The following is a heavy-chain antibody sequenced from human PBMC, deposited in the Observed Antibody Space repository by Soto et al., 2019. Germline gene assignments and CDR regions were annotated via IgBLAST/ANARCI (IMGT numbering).Heavy chain of an antibody. Sequence: QVQLVESGGGVVQPGTSLRLSCAASGFTSSSFVIHWVRQAPGKGLEWLAVISSAGNNQYYADSVKGRFTISRDNSKKTLYLQVNSLRAEDTAVYFSSKERGVLYAFDILGQGTMVTVS. CDR2: ISSAGNNQ. CDR3: SKERGVLYAFDI. CDR1: GFTSSSFV. V-gene: IGHV3-30*18. D-gene: IGHD3-10*01. J-gene: IGHJ3*02.